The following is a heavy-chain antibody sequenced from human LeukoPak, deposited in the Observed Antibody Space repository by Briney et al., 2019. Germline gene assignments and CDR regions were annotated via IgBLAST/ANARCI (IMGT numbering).Heavy chain of an antibody. CDR2: ITGRTSNT. Sequence: PGGSLRLSCAASGFTFSDYYMTWIRQAPGRGLEWISCITGRTSNTNYADSVKGQFTISRDNAKNSLYLQMNSLRVEDTAVYYCARGNYGEDYWGQGALVVVTS. V-gene: IGHV3-11*05. CDR3: ARGNYGEDY. D-gene: IGHD4-17*01. J-gene: IGHJ4*02. CDR1: GFTFSDYY.